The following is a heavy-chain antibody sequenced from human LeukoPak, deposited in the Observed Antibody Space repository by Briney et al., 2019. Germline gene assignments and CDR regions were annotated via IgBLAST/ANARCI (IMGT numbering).Heavy chain of an antibody. CDR1: GFTFSSHA. CDR2: ISISGDIT. V-gene: IGHV3-23*01. CDR3: ANEEVPNDY. D-gene: IGHD4/OR15-4a*01. J-gene: IGHJ4*02. Sequence: GSLRLSCAVSGFTFSSHATTWVRQAPGKGLEWVSGISISGDITYYADSVQGRFIIFRDNSKNTVYLQMNSLRVEDTAVYYCANEEVPNDYWGQGTLVTVSS.